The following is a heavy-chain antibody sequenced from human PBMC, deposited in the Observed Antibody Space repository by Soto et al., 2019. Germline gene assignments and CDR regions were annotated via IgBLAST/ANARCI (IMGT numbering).Heavy chain of an antibody. V-gene: IGHV3-23*01. CDR2: ISGTGGGT. CDR1: GFTFSNYA. CDR3: AKRAFYGSGIPHYDGMDV. Sequence: EVHLLESGGGLVQPGGSLRLSCAASGFTFSNYAMTWVRQAPGKGLEWVSVISGTGGGTNNADSAKGRFTTSRDNSKNTLDLQMNRLRAEATAVYYCAKRAFYGSGIPHYDGMDVWGQGTAVTVSS. D-gene: IGHD3-10*01. J-gene: IGHJ6*02.